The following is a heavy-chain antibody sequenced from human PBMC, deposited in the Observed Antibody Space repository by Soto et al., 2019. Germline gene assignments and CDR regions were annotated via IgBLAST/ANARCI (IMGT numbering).Heavy chain of an antibody. CDR1: GFTFSSYA. J-gene: IGHJ4*02. CDR3: AKDGSGSYYIYDY. CDR2: ISGSGGST. V-gene: IGHV3-23*01. D-gene: IGHD3-10*01. Sequence: TGVSLRLSCAASGFTFSSYAMSWVRQAPGKGLEWVSAISGSGGSTYYADSVKGRFTISRDKSKNTLYLQMNSLRAEDTAVYYCAKDGSGSYYIYDYWGQGTLVTVSS.